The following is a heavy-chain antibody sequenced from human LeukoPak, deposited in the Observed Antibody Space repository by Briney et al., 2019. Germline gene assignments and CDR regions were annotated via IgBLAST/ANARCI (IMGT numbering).Heavy chain of an antibody. CDR1: GFTFSDTW. J-gene: IGHJ4*02. CDR2: IQSKADGGTP. CDR3: TTVYY. V-gene: IGHV3-15*01. Sequence: PGGSLRLSCAARGFTFSDTWMSWVRQSPGQGLEGVGRIQSKADGGTPAYAVPVKGRFIISRDGSKNTVYLQMDSLKIEDTGVYYCTTVYYWGQGTVVTVAS.